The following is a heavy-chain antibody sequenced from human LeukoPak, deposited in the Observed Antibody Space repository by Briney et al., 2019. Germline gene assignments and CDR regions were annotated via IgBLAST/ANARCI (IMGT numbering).Heavy chain of an antibody. Sequence: PGGSLRLSCAASGFTFSSYAMSWVRQAPGKGLEWVSAISGSGVSTCYADSVKGRFTISRDNSKNTLYLQMNSLRAEDTAVYYCAKGGKWDVTPFDYWGQGTLVTVSS. J-gene: IGHJ4*02. V-gene: IGHV3-23*01. CDR1: GFTFSSYA. D-gene: IGHD1-26*01. CDR3: AKGGKWDVTPFDY. CDR2: ISGSGVST.